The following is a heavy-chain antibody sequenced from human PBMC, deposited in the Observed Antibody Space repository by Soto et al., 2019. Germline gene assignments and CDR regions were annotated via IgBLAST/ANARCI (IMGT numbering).Heavy chain of an antibody. CDR2: ISSGGYST. Sequence: PGGSLRLSCAVSEFTFSTYGMTWVRQAPGKGLEWVSAISSGGYSTYYADSVKGRFTISRDNSKKTLYLQMDSLRAEDTAVYYCAKGEWLGDYWGQGILVTVSS. CDR3: AKGEWLGDY. CDR1: EFTFSTYG. D-gene: IGHD6-19*01. V-gene: IGHV3-23*01. J-gene: IGHJ4*02.